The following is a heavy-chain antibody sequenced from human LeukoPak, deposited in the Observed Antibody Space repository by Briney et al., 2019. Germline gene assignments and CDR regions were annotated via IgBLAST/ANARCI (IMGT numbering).Heavy chain of an antibody. CDR3: ARTYDFGRGPPGDAFDN. J-gene: IGHJ3*02. Sequence: GGSLRLSCAASGFTFSSYSMNWVRQAPGKGPEWVSYIDARSGITYYADSVQGRFTISRDDARESVFLQMDGLRVDDTAVYYCARTYDFGRGPPGDAFDNWGQGTMVTVSS. CDR1: GFTFSSYS. D-gene: IGHD3-3*01. V-gene: IGHV3-48*01. CDR2: IDARSGIT.